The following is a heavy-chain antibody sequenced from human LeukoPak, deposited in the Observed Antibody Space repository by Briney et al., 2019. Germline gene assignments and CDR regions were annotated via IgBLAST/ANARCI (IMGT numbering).Heavy chain of an antibody. J-gene: IGHJ4*02. CDR1: GFSFPTHA. Sequence: GGSLRLSCVASGFSFPTHAMGWVRQAPGKGLEWVSHISGSGGSTKYSGSVKGRFTISRDNSKNTLYLQINSLGADDSAVYYCAKDQDPHSYGSGSYAPFDHWGQGTLVTVSS. CDR3: AKDQDPHSYGSGSYAPFDH. CDR2: ISGSGGST. D-gene: IGHD3-10*01. V-gene: IGHV3-23*01.